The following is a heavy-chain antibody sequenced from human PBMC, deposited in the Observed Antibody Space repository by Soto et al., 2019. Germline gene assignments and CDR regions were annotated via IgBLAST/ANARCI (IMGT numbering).Heavy chain of an antibody. Sequence: GGSLRLSCAASGFTFSSYGMHWVRQAPGKGLEWVAVIWYDGSNKYYADSVKGRFTISRDNSKNTLYLQMNSLRAEDTAVYYCARSYPRSTFDYWGQGTLVTVS. CDR2: IWYDGSNK. V-gene: IGHV3-33*01. CDR3: ARSYPRSTFDY. J-gene: IGHJ4*02. D-gene: IGHD3-10*01. CDR1: GFTFSSYG.